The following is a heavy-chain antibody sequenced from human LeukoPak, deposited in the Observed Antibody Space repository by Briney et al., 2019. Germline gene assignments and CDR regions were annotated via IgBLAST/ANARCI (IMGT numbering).Heavy chain of an antibody. V-gene: IGHV3-21*01. CDR1: GFTFSSYS. CDR2: ISSSSSYI. J-gene: IGHJ4*02. CDR3: ARGPHEVTRHYFDY. D-gene: IGHD2-21*02. Sequence: GGSMRLSCAASGFTFSSYSMNWVRQAPGKGLEWVSSISSSSSYIYYADSVKGRFTISRDNAKNSLYLQMNSLRAEDTAVYYCARGPHEVTRHYFDYWGQGTLVTVSS.